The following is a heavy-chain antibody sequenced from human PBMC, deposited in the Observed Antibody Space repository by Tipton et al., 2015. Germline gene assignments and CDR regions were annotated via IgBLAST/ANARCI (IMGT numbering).Heavy chain of an antibody. CDR1: GFTFNNYA. Sequence: AGSGFTFNNYAMHWVRQVPGKGLEWVSGFSLDSDRIGYADSVKGRFTVSWDNAKNSLYLQMNTLRPEDTALYYCGKDLVPGGMDVWGQGTTVTVSS. CDR2: FSLDSDRI. D-gene: IGHD4/OR15-4a*01. J-gene: IGHJ6*02. V-gene: IGHV3-9*01. CDR3: GKDLVPGGMDV.